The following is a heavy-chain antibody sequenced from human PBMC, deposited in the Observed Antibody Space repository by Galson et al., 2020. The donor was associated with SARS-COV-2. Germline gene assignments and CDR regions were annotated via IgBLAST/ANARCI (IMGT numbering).Heavy chain of an antibody. D-gene: IGHD5-12*01. CDR1: GGSISSGGYS. V-gene: IGHV4-30-2*01. Sequence: SQTLSLTCAVSGGSISSGGYSWSWIRQPPGKGLEWIGYIYHSGSTYYNPSLKSRVTISVDRSKNQFSLKLSSVTAADTAVYYCARTIVATTHYFDYWGQGTLVTVSS. CDR2: IYHSGST. J-gene: IGHJ4*02. CDR3: ARTIVATTHYFDY.